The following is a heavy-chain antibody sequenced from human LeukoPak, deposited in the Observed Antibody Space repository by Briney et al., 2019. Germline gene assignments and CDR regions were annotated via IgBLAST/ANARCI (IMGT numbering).Heavy chain of an antibody. CDR1: GFTFSVYG. CDR3: ARASGPFDY. Sequence: GGSLRLSCAASGFTFSVYGMHWVRQAPGKGLEWVGVIWNDGSNTYYADSVKGRFTISRDNSKNTLYLQMNGLRAEDTAVYSCARASGPFDYWGQGTLVTVSS. CDR2: IWNDGSNT. J-gene: IGHJ4*02. D-gene: IGHD3-10*01. V-gene: IGHV3-33*01.